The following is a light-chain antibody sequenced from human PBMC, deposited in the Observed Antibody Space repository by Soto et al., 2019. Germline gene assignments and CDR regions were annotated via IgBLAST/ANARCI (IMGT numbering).Light chain of an antibody. CDR1: SSDVGAYDY. V-gene: IGLV2-8*01. J-gene: IGLJ1*01. CDR2: EIN. Sequence: QCALTQPPSASGSPGQSVTISCTGTSSDVGAYDYVSWYQQHPGKAPKLMIYEINKRPSGVPDRFSGSKSGNTASLTVSGLQAEDEADYYCSSFAGSNNFPYVFGTGTKATVL. CDR3: SSFAGSNNFPYV.